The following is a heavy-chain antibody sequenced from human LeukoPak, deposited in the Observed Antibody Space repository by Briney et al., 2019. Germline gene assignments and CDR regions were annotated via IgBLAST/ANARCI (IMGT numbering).Heavy chain of an antibody. CDR1: GGSFSGYY. CDR2: INHSGST. V-gene: IGHV4-34*01. D-gene: IGHD3-22*01. J-gene: IGHJ4*02. Sequence: SETLSLTCAVYGGSFSGYYWSWIRQPPGKGLEWIGEINHSGSTNYNPSLKSRVTISVDTSKNQFSLKLSSVTAADTAVYYCARGRKGYYYDSSGYYNSAYYFDYWAREPWSPSPQ. CDR3: ARGRKGYYYDSSGYYNSAYYFDY.